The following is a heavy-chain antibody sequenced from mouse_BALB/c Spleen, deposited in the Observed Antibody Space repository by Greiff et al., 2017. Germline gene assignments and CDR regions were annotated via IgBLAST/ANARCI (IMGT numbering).Heavy chain of an antibody. D-gene: IGHD1-1*01. V-gene: IGHV5-17*02. CDR1: GFTFRSFG. CDR3: ARGEASGSSFHYWYFDF. J-gene: IGHJ1*01. CDR2: ISSGSSNI. Sequence: EVKLMESGGGLVQPGGSRKLSCAASGFTFRSFGMHWVRQAPEKGLEWVAYISSGSSNIYYADTVKGRATISRDNPKNTLFLQMTSLRSEDTALYYCARGEASGSSFHYWYFDFWGAGTTVTVSS.